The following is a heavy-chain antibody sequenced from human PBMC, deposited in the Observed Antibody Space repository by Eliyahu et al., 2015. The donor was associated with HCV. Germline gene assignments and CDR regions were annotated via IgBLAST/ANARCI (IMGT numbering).Heavy chain of an antibody. Sequence: QVQLQESGPGLVKPSQTLSLTCTVSGGSISSGDYYWSWIRQPPGKGLEWIGYIYYSGGPQLHPSLKSRVTISVDTSKNQFSLKLSSVTAADTAVYYCARVGLLPAGTPHIFDIWGQGTMVTVSS. V-gene: IGHV4-30-4*01. CDR2: IYYSGGP. D-gene: IGHD3-22*01. CDR1: GGSISSGDYY. CDR3: ARVGLLPAGTPHIFDI. J-gene: IGHJ3*02.